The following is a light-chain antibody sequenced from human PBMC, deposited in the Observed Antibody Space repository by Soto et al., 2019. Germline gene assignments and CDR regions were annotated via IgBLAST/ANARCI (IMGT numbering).Light chain of an antibody. CDR2: DAS. J-gene: IGKJ1*01. V-gene: IGKV3-11*01. CDR1: QSVSSY. CDR3: QQMRT. Sequence: EIVLTQSPATLSLSPGERATLSCRASQSVSSYLAWYQQKPGQAPRLLIYDASNRATGIPARFSGSGSGTDFTLIISSLEPEDFAVYYCQQMRTFGQGTKVEIK.